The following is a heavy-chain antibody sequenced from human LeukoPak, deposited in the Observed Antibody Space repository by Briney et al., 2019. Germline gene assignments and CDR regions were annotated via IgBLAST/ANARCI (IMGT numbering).Heavy chain of an antibody. V-gene: IGHV4-39*01. CDR1: GGSITSSNYQ. J-gene: IGHJ5*02. CDR2: ISYSGST. CDR3: ARQWVLQRGTNRFDP. Sequence: PSETLSLTCTVSGGSITSSNYQWGWIRQPPGKGLEWIGRISYSGSTYFNLSLKSRVMISVDTSNNQLSLKLSSVTAADTAVYYCARQWVLQRGTNRFDPWGQGTLVTVSS. D-gene: IGHD2-8*01.